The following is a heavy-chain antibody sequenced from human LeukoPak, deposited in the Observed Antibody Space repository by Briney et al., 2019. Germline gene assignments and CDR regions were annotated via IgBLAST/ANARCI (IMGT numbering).Heavy chain of an antibody. D-gene: IGHD3-10*01. Sequence: GGTLRLSCAASGFTFSIHGMNWVRQAPGKGLEWVSGINPGADITYYAESVKGRFTISRDNAKNTVFLQMSSLGAEDTALYYCARKSASGNYPLDYWGQGTLVTVSS. J-gene: IGHJ4*02. CDR2: INPGADIT. CDR3: ARKSASGNYPLDY. CDR1: GFTFSIHG. V-gene: IGHV3-23*01.